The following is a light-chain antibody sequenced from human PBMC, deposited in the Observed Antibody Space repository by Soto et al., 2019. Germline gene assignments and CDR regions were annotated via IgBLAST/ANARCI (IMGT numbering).Light chain of an antibody. V-gene: IGKV1-5*03. CDR1: QTISSW. J-gene: IGKJ1*01. CDR2: KAS. Sequence: DIQMTQSPSTLSGSVGDRVTITCRASQTISSWLAWYQQKPGKAPKLLIYKASTLKSGVPSRFRGSVSGTEFTLTISSLQPDDFATDYCQHYNSYSEAFGQGTKVELK. CDR3: QHYNSYSEA.